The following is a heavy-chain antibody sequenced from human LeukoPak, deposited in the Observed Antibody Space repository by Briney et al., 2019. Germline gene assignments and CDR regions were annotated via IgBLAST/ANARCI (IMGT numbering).Heavy chain of an antibody. J-gene: IGHJ3*02. V-gene: IGHV4-4*07. Sequence: SETLSLTCTVSGGSISSYYWSWIRQPAGKGLEWIGRIYTSGSTNYNPSLKSRVTMSVDTSKNQFSLKLSSATAADTAVYYCAREGYDRRGDAFDIWGQGTMVTVSS. CDR3: AREGYDRRGDAFDI. D-gene: IGHD3-22*01. CDR1: GGSISSYY. CDR2: IYTSGST.